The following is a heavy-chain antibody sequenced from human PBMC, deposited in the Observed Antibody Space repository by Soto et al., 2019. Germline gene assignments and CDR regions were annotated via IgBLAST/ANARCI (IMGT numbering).Heavy chain of an antibody. CDR2: MNPNNTNT. Sequence: QVQLVQSGAEVKKPGASVKVSCQASGYTFTSYDINWVRQATGQGLEWMGWMNPNNTNTGYAQKFQGRLTMTRNTXMGXAXMXXXXXTXXXXXXXXXXXXXXXXXXXXXDXXXQGTLVTVSS. CDR1: GYTFTSYD. J-gene: IGHJ4*02. CDR3: XXXXXXXXXXXXDX. V-gene: IGHV1-8*01.